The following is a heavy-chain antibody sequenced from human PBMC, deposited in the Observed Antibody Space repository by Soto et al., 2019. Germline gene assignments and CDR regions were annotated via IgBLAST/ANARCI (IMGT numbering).Heavy chain of an antibody. CDR2: IYGDDDK. J-gene: IGHJ4*02. CDR3: AHKQASTWLFDY. Sequence: QITLKESGPTLVKPTQNLTLTCTFFGFSLTTGGVGVGWIRQPPGKAPEWLALIYGDDDKRFRSSLKNRLSITRDTSRNEVVLKMTNMDPVDTSTFFCAHKQASTWLFDYWGQGILVTVSS. D-gene: IGHD5-12*01. V-gene: IGHV2-5*02. CDR1: GFSLTTGGVG.